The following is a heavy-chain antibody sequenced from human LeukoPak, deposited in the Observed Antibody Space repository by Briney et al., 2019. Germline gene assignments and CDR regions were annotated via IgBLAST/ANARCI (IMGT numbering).Heavy chain of an antibody. CDR3: ASRGSQNPDY. CDR1: GFIFDNYA. D-gene: IGHD2-15*01. J-gene: IGHJ4*02. Sequence: HPGGSLRLSCAAPGFIFDNYAIHWVRQAPGKGLEWVSLISGDGGSTFYADSVKGRFTISRDNANNSLFLQMNSLRAEDTAAYYCASRGSQNPDYWGQGTLVTVSS. V-gene: IGHV3-43*02. CDR2: ISGDGGST.